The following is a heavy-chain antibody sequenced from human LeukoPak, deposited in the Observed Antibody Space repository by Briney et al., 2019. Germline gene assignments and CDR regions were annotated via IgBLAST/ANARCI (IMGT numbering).Heavy chain of an antibody. CDR2: INHSGST. V-gene: IGHV4-34*01. Sequence: PSEALSLTCAVYGGSFSGYYWSWIRQPPGKGLEWMGEINHSGSTNYNPSLKSRVTISVDTSENQFSLKLGSVTAADRAVYYCAHGDKWGEGALV. CDR1: GGSFSGYY. CDR3: AHGDK. J-gene: IGHJ4*02. D-gene: IGHD7-27*01.